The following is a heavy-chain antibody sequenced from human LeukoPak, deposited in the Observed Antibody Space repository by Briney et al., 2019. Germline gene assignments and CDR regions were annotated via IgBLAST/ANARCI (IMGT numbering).Heavy chain of an antibody. Sequence: PGGSLRLSCAASGFTFSSYAMGWVRQAPGKGLEFVSAISGSGGGTNYADSVKGRFTISRDNSKNTLYLQMNSLRAEDTAVYYCAKVRGYGGHEPFDYWGQGTLVTVSS. V-gene: IGHV3-23*01. D-gene: IGHD5-12*01. CDR3: AKVRGYGGHEPFDY. J-gene: IGHJ4*02. CDR1: GFTFSSYA. CDR2: ISGSGGGT.